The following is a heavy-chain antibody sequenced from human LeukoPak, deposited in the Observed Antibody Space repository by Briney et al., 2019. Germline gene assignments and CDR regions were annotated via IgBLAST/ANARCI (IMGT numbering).Heavy chain of an antibody. J-gene: IGHJ4*02. D-gene: IGHD3-10*01. Sequence: ASVKVSCKASGYTFTSYGISWVRQAPGQGLEWMGWISAYNGNTNYAQKLQGRVTMTTDTSTSTAYMELRSLRSDDTAVYYCARPYYYGSGSYHFDYWGQGTLVAVSS. CDR3: ARPYYYGSGSYHFDY. V-gene: IGHV1-18*01. CDR1: GYTFTSYG. CDR2: ISAYNGNT.